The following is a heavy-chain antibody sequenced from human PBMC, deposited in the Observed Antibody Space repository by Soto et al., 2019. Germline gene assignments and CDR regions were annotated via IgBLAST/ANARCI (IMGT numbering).Heavy chain of an antibody. CDR1: GYTFSGYY. V-gene: IGHV1-46*01. CDR3: ARDYGSGVEMDV. D-gene: IGHD3-10*01. Sequence: ASVEVSCKPSGYTFSGYYVHWVRQAPGQGLEWMGVFKPTGGGSTSYAQRFQGRVTVTRDTSPSTVHMELGSLRFDDTAVYFCARDYGSGVEMDVCGEVTRVTVSS. J-gene: IGHJ6*04. CDR2: FKPTGGGST.